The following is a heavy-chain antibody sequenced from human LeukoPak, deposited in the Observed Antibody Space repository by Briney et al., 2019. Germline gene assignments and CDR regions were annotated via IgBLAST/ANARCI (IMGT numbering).Heavy chain of an antibody. V-gene: IGHV3-23*01. J-gene: IGHJ3*02. CDR1: GFTFSSYA. CDR3: ARGTEGSGSYWGRAFDI. Sequence: GGSLRLSCAVSGFTFSSYATSWVRQAPGKGLEWVSAISGSIVSTYYADSVKGRFTISRDKSKNTLYLQMKSLRAEDTAVYYCARGTEGSGSYWGRAFDIWGQGTRVTVSS. CDR2: ISGSIVST. D-gene: IGHD1-26*01.